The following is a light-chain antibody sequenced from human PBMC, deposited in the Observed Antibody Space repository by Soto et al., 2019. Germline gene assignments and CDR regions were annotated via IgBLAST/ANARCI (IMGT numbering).Light chain of an antibody. CDR3: SSYTSSNTWV. J-gene: IGLJ3*02. V-gene: IGLV2-14*03. Sequence: QSALTQPASVSGSPGQSITISCTGTTSDVGGYNYFSWYHQHPAKAPKVMIYAVSNRPSGVSNRFSGSKSGNTASLTISGLQAEDEADYYCSSYTSSNTWVFGGGTQLTVL. CDR1: TSDVGGYNY. CDR2: AVS.